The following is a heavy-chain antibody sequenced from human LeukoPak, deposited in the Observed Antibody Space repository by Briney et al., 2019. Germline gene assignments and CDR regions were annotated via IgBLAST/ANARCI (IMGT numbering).Heavy chain of an antibody. J-gene: IGHJ4*02. D-gene: IGHD5-12*01. CDR2: INHSGST. CDR1: GGSFSGYY. Sequence: SETLSLTCAVYGGSFSGYYWSWIRQPPGKGLEWIGEINHSGSTNYNPSLKSRVTISVDTSKNQFSLKLSSVTAADTAVYYCARGPRGYSGYPPFDYWGQGTLSPSPQ. CDR3: ARGPRGYSGYPPFDY. V-gene: IGHV4-34*01.